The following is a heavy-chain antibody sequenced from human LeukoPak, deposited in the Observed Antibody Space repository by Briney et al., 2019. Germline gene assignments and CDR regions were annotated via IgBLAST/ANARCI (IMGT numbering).Heavy chain of an antibody. CDR2: IKQDGSEK. CDR1: GFAFSSYW. V-gene: IGHV3-7*01. J-gene: IGHJ4*02. D-gene: IGHD1-26*01. CDR3: ARSGSYQNFDY. Sequence: GGSLRLSCAASGFAFSSYWMSWVRQAPGKGLEWVANIKQDGSEKYYVDSVKGRFTISRDNAKNSLYLQMNSLRAEDTAVYYCARSGSYQNFDYWGQGTLVTVS.